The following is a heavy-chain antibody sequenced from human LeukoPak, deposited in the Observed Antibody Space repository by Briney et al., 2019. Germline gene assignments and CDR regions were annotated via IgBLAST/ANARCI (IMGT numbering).Heavy chain of an antibody. CDR3: AREKPTGSLDY. V-gene: IGHV4-31*03. Sequence: TSETLSLTCTVSGGSISSGGYYWRWIRQHPGKGLEWIGYIYYSGSTYYNPSLKSRVTISVDTSKNQFSLKLSSVTAADTAVYYCAREKPTGSLDYWGQGTLVTVSS. D-gene: IGHD4-17*01. CDR2: IYYSGST. CDR1: GGSISSGGYY. J-gene: IGHJ4*02.